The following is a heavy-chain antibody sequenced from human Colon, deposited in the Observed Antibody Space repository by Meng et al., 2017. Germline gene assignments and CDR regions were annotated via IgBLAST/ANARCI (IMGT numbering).Heavy chain of an antibody. Sequence: VQLVESGGGLVKPGGSLRLSCVVSGFTLKNNYIHWVRQDPVRGLEWVAILYSGRITYYADSVKGRFTISRDDSKNTVHLQMNSLTVDDTALYYCATESFAAWGQGTLVTVSS. J-gene: IGHJ5*02. CDR3: ATESFAA. CDR1: GFTLKNNY. D-gene: IGHD3-16*02. V-gene: IGHV3-66*02. CDR2: LYSGRIT.